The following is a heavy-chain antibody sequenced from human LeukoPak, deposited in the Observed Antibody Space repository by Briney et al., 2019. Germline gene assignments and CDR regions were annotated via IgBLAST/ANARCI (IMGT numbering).Heavy chain of an antibody. CDR2: IYSAGST. Sequence: PGGSLRLSCAASGFTVSSNYMNWVRQAPGKGLEWVSVIYSAGSTHYADSVKGRFTISRDNSKNTLYLQMNSLRAEDTAVYYCARDIGGATLDYWGQGTLVTVSS. J-gene: IGHJ4*02. CDR3: ARDIGGATLDY. V-gene: IGHV3-66*01. D-gene: IGHD1-26*01. CDR1: GFTVSSNY.